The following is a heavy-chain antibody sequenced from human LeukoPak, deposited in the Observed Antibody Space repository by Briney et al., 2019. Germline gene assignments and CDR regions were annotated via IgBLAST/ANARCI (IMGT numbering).Heavy chain of an antibody. CDR1: GGSFSDYF. CDR3: ARVGGAYSGYFDY. V-gene: IGHV4-34*01. D-gene: IGHD5-12*01. Sequence: PSETLSLTCAVYGGSFSDYFWNWIRQPPGKGLEWIGEINHGGGTRYNPSLKSRATISVDTSKKQFSLNLTSVTAADTAVYYCARVGGAYSGYFDYWGQGTLVTVSS. CDR2: INHGGGT. J-gene: IGHJ4*02.